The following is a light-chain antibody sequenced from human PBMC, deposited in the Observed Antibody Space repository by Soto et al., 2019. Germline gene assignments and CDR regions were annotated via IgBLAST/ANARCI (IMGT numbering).Light chain of an antibody. CDR2: GAS. CDR1: QSVSSN. Sequence: EIVMTQSPATLSVSPGERATLSCRASQSVSSNLAWYQQKPGPAPRLLIYGASTRATGIPARFSGSGSGTECTLAMGSLQSEDFAVNYCQQYNNWPPWYTFGQAIEMETK. V-gene: IGKV3-15*01. J-gene: IGKJ2*01. CDR3: QQYNNWPPWYT.